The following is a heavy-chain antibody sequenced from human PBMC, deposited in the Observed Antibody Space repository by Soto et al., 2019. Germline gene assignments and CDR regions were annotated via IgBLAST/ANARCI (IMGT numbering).Heavy chain of an antibody. CDR1: GGSISSGGYS. V-gene: IGHV4-30-2*01. J-gene: IGHJ4*02. Sequence: QLQLQESGSGLVKPSQTLSLTCAVSGGSISSGGYSWSWIRQPPGKGLEWIGYIYHSGSTYYNPSLKSRVTISVDRSKNQFSLKLTSVTAADTAVYYCARGRDCISTSCPFDYWGQGTLVTVSS. CDR2: IYHSGST. D-gene: IGHD2-2*01. CDR3: ARGRDCISTSCPFDY.